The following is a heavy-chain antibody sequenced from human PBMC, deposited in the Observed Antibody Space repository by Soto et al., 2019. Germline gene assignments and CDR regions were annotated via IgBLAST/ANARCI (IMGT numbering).Heavy chain of an antibody. CDR2: IKKDGSGT. V-gene: IGHV3-7*01. CDR3: AREQRANGDFDA. J-gene: IGHJ4*02. CDR1: GFTFNNYW. D-gene: IGHD6-25*01. Sequence: EVQLVESGGGVVQPGGSLRLSCAASGFTFNNYWMTWVRQAPGKGLEWVAGIKKDGSGTYYVDSVKGRFTISRDNAKNSLSLQVNSLRADVSDGEYCAREQRANGDFDAWGRGTLGSVCS.